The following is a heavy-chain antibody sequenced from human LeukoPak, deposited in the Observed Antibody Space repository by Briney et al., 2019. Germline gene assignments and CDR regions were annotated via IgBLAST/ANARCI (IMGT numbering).Heavy chain of an antibody. V-gene: IGHV3-21*01. Sequence: GGSLRLSCAASGFTFSNYSMNWVRQAPGKGLEWVSSISSSSSCIYYADSVKGRFTISRDNAKNSLYLQMNSLRAEDTAVYYCARDSTLGGFEMWPVDYWGQGTLVTVSS. CDR2: ISSSSSCI. J-gene: IGHJ4*02. D-gene: IGHD3-16*01. CDR1: GFTFSNYS. CDR3: ARDSTLGGFEMWPVDY.